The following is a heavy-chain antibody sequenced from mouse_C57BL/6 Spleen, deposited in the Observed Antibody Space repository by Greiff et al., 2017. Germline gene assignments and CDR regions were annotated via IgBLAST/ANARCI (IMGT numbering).Heavy chain of an antibody. V-gene: IGHV1-62-2*01. CDR2: FYPGSGSI. CDR1: GYTFTEYT. J-gene: IGHJ1*03. Sequence: VKLMESGAELVKPGASVKLSCKASGYTFTEYTIHWVKQRSGQGLEWIGWFYPGSGSIKYNEKFKDKATLTADKSSSTVYMELSRLTSEDSAVYFCARHEEGYYGSSYGFDVWGTGTTVTVSS. CDR3: ARHEEGYYGSSYGFDV. D-gene: IGHD1-1*01.